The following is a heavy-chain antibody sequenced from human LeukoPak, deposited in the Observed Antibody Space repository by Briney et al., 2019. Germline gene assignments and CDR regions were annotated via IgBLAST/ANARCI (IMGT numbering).Heavy chain of an antibody. V-gene: IGHV4-30-4*08. Sequence: SQTLPLTCTVSGGSISSGDYYWSWIRQPPGKGLEWIGYIYYSGSTYYNPSLKSRVTISVDTSKNQFSLKLSSVTAADTAVYYCARGTKYYDFWSGYPCFDYWGQGTLVTVSS. CDR3: ARGTKYYDFWSGYPCFDY. J-gene: IGHJ4*02. CDR1: GGSISSGDYY. D-gene: IGHD3-3*01. CDR2: IYYSGST.